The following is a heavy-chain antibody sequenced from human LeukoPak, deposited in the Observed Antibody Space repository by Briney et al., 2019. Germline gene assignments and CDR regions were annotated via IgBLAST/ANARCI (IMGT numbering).Heavy chain of an antibody. V-gene: IGHV4-31*03. CDR3: ARDIVGATTNNY. CDR2: IYYSGST. CDR1: GGSISSGGYY. J-gene: IGHJ4*02. D-gene: IGHD1-26*01. Sequence: SETLSLTCTVSGGSISSGGYYWSWIRQHPGKGLEWIGYIYYSGSTYYNPSLKSRVTISVDTSKNQFSLELSSVTAADTAVYYCARDIVGATTNNYWGQGTLVTVSS.